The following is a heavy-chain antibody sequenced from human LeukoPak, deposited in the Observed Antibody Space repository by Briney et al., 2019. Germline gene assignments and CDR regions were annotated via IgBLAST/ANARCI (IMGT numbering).Heavy chain of an antibody. CDR1: GYFISSGYY. Sequence: SETLSLTCTVSGYFISSGYYWGWIRQPPGKGLEWIGSMYHSGSPYYNPSLKSRVTISVDTSKNQFSLELSSVTAADTAVYYCARTPKLGRYYYYMDVWGKGTTVTVSS. CDR3: ARTPKLGRYYYYMDV. CDR2: MYHSGSP. D-gene: IGHD7-27*01. V-gene: IGHV4-38-2*02. J-gene: IGHJ6*03.